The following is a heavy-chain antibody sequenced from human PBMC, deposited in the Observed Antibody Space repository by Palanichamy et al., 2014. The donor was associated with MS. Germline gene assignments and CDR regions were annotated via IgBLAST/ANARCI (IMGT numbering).Heavy chain of an antibody. CDR1: GGSITSSNYY. CDR3: ARVAPLWYFDY. J-gene: IGHJ4*02. Sequence: QLQLQESSPGLVKPSEILSLTCTVSGGSITSSNYYWGWIRQPQEGLEWIANIYYSGSTYYNPSLKSRVTISINTSKNQFTLNLSSVTAADTAVYYCARVAPLWYFDYCGQGTLVTVSS. CDR2: IYYSGST. V-gene: IGHV4-39*07. D-gene: IGHD3-16*01.